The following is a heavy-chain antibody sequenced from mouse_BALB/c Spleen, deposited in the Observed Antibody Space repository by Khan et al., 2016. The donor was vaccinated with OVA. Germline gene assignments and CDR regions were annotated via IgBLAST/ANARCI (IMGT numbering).Heavy chain of an antibody. CDR3: ASYRYDYFDY. Sequence: QVQLQQSGAELARPGASVKLSCKSSGYTFTSYWMQWVKQRPGQGLEWIGPIYPGDGDTRYDQKFKGKATLTADKSSSTAYLQLSSLASEDSAVYFCASYRYDYFDYWGQGTTRTVSS. CDR2: IYPGDGDT. J-gene: IGHJ2*01. D-gene: IGHD2-14*01. CDR1: GYTFTSYW. V-gene: IGHV1-87*01.